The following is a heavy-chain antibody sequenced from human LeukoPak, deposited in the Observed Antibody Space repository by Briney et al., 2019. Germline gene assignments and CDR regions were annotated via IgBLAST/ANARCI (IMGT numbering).Heavy chain of an antibody. CDR1: GFTFSSYA. J-gene: IGHJ6*02. Sequence: AGGSLRLSCAASGFTFSSYAMSWVRQAPGKGLEWVSTISGSGGSTYYADSVKGRFTISRDNSKNTLYLQMNSLRAEDTAVYSCAKSHIVVVPAAVRDYNYGMDVWGPGTTVTVSS. CDR3: AKSHIVVVPAAVRDYNYGMDV. D-gene: IGHD2-2*02. V-gene: IGHV3-23*01. CDR2: ISGSGGST.